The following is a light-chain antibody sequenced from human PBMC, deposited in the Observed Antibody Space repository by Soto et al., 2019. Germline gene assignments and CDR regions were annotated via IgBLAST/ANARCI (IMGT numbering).Light chain of an antibody. CDR1: QGINNY. V-gene: IGKV1-27*01. Sequence: DIQMTQSPASLSASVGDRVIITCRARQGINNYLVWYQQKPGRAPKVLIYDASTLHSGVPSRFSGSGSGTDFTLTISSLQPEDVATYYCQKYNSAPWTFGQGTKVEIK. CDR3: QKYNSAPWT. J-gene: IGKJ1*01. CDR2: DAS.